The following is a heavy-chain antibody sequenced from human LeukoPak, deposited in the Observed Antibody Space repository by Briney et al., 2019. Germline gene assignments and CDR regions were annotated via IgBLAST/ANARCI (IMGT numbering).Heavy chain of an antibody. J-gene: IGHJ4*02. CDR1: GDSISSYY. CDR2: IYTSGGT. D-gene: IGHD3-22*01. CDR3: ARVYYDSSGYYLFDY. V-gene: IGHV4-4*07. Sequence: SETLSLTCTVSGDSISSYYWSWIRQPAGKGLQWIGRIYTSGGTNYNPSLKSRVTMSVDTSKNQLSLKLSSVTAADTAVYYCARVYYDSSGYYLFDYWGQGTLVTVSS.